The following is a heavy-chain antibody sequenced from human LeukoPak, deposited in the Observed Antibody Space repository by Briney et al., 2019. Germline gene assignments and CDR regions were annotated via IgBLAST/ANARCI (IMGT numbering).Heavy chain of an antibody. V-gene: IGHV4-39*01. D-gene: IGHD6-19*01. J-gene: IGHJ5*02. CDR3: ARPHNHIAVAGNWFDP. CDR1: GGSISSSSYY. CDR2: IYYSGST. Sequence: SETLSLTCTVSGGSISSSSYYWGWIRQPPGKGLEWIGSIYYSGSTYYNPSLKSRVTISVDTSKNQFSLKLSSVTAADTAVYYCARPHNHIAVAGNWFDPWGQGTLVTVSS.